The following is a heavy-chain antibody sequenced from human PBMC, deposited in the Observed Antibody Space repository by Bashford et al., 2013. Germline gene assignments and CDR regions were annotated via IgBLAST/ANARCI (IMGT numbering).Heavy chain of an antibody. J-gene: IGHJ6*02. V-gene: IGHV1-46*01. CDR1: GYTFTSYY. CDR3: ARDRIDTWPSHPKANYYGMDV. D-gene: IGHD1-26*01. Sequence: ASVKVSCKASGYTFTSYYMHWVRQAPGQGLEWMGIINPSGGSTSYAQKFQGRVTMTRDTSTSTVYMELSSLRSEDTAVYYCARDRIDTWPSHPKANYYGMDVWGQGTTVTVSS. CDR2: INPSGGST.